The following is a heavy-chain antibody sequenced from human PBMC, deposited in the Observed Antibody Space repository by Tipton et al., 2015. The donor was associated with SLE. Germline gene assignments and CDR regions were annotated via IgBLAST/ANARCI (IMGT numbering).Heavy chain of an antibody. CDR2: ISPSSNNI. Sequence: SLRLSCVGSGFSFSTYSMNWVRQAPGQGLQWVSYISPSSNNIHYTESVKGRFTISRDNARNSVYLQMNGLRAEDTALYYCVRDLFQTGTSTFDYWGQGTLVSVSS. CDR1: GFSFSTYS. V-gene: IGHV3-48*01. CDR3: VRDLFQTGTSTFDY. J-gene: IGHJ4*02. D-gene: IGHD1-7*01.